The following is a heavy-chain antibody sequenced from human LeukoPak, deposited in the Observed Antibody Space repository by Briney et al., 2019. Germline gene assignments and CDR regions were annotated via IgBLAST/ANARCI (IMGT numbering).Heavy chain of an antibody. CDR2: MNPNSGNT. CDR1: GYTFTSYD. CDR3: ARREVGWLNYDFWSRGGFDP. J-gene: IGHJ5*02. V-gene: IGHV1-8*03. D-gene: IGHD3-3*01. Sequence: ASVKVSCKASGYTFTSYDINWVRQATGLGLEWMGWMNPNSGNTGYAQKFQGRVTITRNTSISTAYMELSSLRSEDTAVYYCARREVGWLNYDFWSRGGFDPWGQGTLVTVSS.